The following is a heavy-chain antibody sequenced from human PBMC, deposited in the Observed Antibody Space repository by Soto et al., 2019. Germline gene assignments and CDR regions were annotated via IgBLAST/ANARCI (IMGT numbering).Heavy chain of an antibody. V-gene: IGHV1-18*01. Sequence: GASVKVSCKASGYTFTSYVISWVRQAPGQGLEWMGWISAYNGNTNYAQKLQGRVTMTTDTSTSTAYMELRSLRSDDTAVYYCARDTDYYGSGTEDAFDIWGQGTMVTVSS. D-gene: IGHD3-10*01. J-gene: IGHJ3*02. CDR2: ISAYNGNT. CDR1: GYTFTSYV. CDR3: ARDTDYYGSGTEDAFDI.